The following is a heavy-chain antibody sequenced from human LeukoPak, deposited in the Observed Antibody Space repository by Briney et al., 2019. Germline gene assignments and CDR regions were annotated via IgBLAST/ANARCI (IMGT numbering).Heavy chain of an antibody. V-gene: IGHV1-18*01. J-gene: IGHJ6*03. D-gene: IGHD6-13*01. CDR3: ARGRPPQRQQLRTRRGGGINYYYYYYMDV. CDR1: GYTFTSYG. CDR2: ISAYNGNT. Sequence: ASVKVSCKASGYTFTSYGISWVRQAPGQGLEWMGWISAYNGNTNYAQKPQGRVTMTTDTSTSTAYMELRSLRSDDTAVYYCARGRPPQRQQLRTRRGGGINYYYYYYMDVWGKGTTVTVSS.